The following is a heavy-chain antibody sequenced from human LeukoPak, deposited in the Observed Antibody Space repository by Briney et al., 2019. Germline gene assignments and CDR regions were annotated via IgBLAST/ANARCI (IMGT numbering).Heavy chain of an antibody. J-gene: IGHJ4*02. Sequence: PSETLSLTCAVSGYSISSGYYWGWIRQPPGEGLEWIGSIYHSGSTYYNPSLKSRVTISVDTSKNQFSLKLSSVAAADKAVYYCARRPHIVGATAYCFDYWGQGTLVTVSS. CDR2: IYHSGST. D-gene: IGHD1-26*01. CDR3: ARRPHIVGATAYCFDY. CDR1: GYSISSGYY. V-gene: IGHV4-38-2*01.